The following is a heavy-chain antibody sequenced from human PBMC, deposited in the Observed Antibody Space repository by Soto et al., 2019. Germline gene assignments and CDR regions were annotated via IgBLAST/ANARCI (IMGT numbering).Heavy chain of an antibody. D-gene: IGHD1-20*01. CDR1: GFTFTSSA. Sequence: GASVKVSCKASGFTFTSSAVQWVRQARGQRLEWIGWIVVGSGNTNYAQKFQERVTITRDMSTSTAYMELSSLRSEDTAVYYCAAGTLITGTTSDYYYYGMDVWGQGTTVTVS. CDR2: IVVGSGNT. J-gene: IGHJ6*02. CDR3: AAGTLITGTTSDYYYYGMDV. V-gene: IGHV1-58*01.